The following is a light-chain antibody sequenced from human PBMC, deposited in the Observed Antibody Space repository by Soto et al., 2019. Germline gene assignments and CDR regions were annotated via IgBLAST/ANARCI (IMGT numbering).Light chain of an antibody. CDR1: SSDVGGYNY. CDR3: SSYTSSSTVV. V-gene: IGLV2-14*01. J-gene: IGLJ2*01. CDR2: DVN. Sequence: QSVLTQPDSVSGSPGQSITISCTGTSSDVGGYNYVSWYQQHPGKAPKLMIYDVNNRPSGVSNRFSGSKSGNTASLTISGLQAEDEADYYCSSYTSSSTVVFGGGTKVTVL.